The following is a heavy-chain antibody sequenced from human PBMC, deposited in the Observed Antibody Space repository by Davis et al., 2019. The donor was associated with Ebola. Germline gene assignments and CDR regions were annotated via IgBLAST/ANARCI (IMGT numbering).Heavy chain of an antibody. V-gene: IGHV5-51*01. J-gene: IGHJ4*02. D-gene: IGHD3-10*01. Sequence: PGGSLNPSCKGPGSSFPSYWIGGVRKLPGKGLEWMGTINPGDSDARYSPSFQGQVTISADKSISTAYLQWSSLKASDTAMYYCARYGADYYGSGSADYWGQGTLVTVSS. CDR2: INPGDSDA. CDR3: ARYGADYYGSGSADY. CDR1: GSSFPSYW.